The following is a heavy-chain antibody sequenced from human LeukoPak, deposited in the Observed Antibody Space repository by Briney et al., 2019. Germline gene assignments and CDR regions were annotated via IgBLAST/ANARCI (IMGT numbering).Heavy chain of an antibody. Sequence: SVKVSCKASGGTFSSYAISWVRQAPGQGLEWMGRIIPILGIANYAQKFQGRVTITADKSTSTAYMELSSLRSEDTAVYYCARVGAVAGTRDWGQGTLVTVSS. J-gene: IGHJ4*02. CDR3: ARVGAVAGTRD. V-gene: IGHV1-69*04. CDR2: IIPILGIA. CDR1: GGTFSSYA. D-gene: IGHD6-19*01.